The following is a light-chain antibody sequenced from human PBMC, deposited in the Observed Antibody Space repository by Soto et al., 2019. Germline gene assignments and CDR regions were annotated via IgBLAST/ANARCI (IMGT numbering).Light chain of an antibody. CDR1: QGIRSD. CDR2: AAS. Sequence: DIQMTQSPSSLSASVGDRVTITCGASQGIRSDLGWYQQTPGKAPKRLIYAASSLQSGVPSRFSGSGSGTEFTLTISSLQPEDFATYYCLHHYTYPHAFGRGTKVDIK. CDR3: LHHYTYPHA. V-gene: IGKV1-17*01. J-gene: IGKJ4*01.